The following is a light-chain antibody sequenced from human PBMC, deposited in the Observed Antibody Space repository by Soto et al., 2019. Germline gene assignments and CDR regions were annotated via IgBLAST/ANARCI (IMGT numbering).Light chain of an antibody. J-gene: IGKJ4*01. CDR1: QSVSSY. V-gene: IGKV3-11*01. CDR2: DAS. Sequence: EIVLTQSPATLSLSPGESATLSCRASQSVSSYLAWYQQKPGQAPRLLIYDASNRATGIPARFSGSGSGTDFTLTIISLEPEDFAVYYCHQRSTWPLTFGGGTKVEIQ. CDR3: HQRSTWPLT.